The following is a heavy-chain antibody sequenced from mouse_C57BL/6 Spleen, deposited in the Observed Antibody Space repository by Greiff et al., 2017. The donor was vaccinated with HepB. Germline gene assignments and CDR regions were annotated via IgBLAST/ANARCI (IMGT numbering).Heavy chain of an antibody. J-gene: IGHJ3*01. V-gene: IGHV5-6*01. Sequence: EVMLVESGGDLVKPGGSLKLSCAASGFTFSSYGMSWVRQTPDKRLEWVATISSGGSYTYYPDSVKGRFTISRDNAKNTLYLQMSSLKSEDTAMYYCARELAYWGQGTLVTVSA. CDR3: ARELAY. CDR2: ISSGGSYT. CDR1: GFTFSSYG. D-gene: IGHD4-1*01.